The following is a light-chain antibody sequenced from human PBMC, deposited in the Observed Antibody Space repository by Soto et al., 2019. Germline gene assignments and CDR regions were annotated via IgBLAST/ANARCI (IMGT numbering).Light chain of an antibody. Sequence: QSVLTQPPSASGTPRQRVHISCSGSSSSLGSNAVNWYQQLPGTAPKLLIYTFAQRPSGVPDRFSGSKSGTSASLAISGLQSDDEADYYWASWDVSLKAWVFGGGTKLTVL. CDR2: TFA. CDR3: ASWDVSLKAWV. V-gene: IGLV1-44*01. J-gene: IGLJ3*02. CDR1: SSSLGSNA.